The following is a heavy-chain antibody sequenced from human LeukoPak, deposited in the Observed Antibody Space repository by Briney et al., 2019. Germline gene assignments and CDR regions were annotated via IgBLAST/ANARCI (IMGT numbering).Heavy chain of an antibody. CDR2: IYHSGST. Sequence: SETLSLTCAVSGGSISSGGYSWSWIRQPPGKGLEWIGYIYHSGSTYYNPSLKSRVTISVDRSKNQFSLKLSSVTAADTAVYYCAKDVSAAAGIDYWGQGTLVTVSS. CDR3: AKDVSAAAGIDY. V-gene: IGHV4-30-2*01. D-gene: IGHD6-13*01. CDR1: GGSISSGGYS. J-gene: IGHJ4*02.